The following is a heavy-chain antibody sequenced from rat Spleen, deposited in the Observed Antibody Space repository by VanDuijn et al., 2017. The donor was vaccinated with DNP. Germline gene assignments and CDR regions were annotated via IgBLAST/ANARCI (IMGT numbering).Heavy chain of an antibody. V-gene: IGHV5-58*01. D-gene: IGHD1-9*01. CDR2: INADGGNT. J-gene: IGHJ2*01. CDR1: GFTFSRYW. CDR3: ATGVYYGYKAFDY. Sequence: EVQLVESGGGLVQPGRSLKLSCVASGFTFSRYWMFWIRQPPGKGLEWVASINADGGNTYYLDSVKGRFTISRDNAKSTLYLQMDSLRSEDTATYYCATGVYYGYKAFDYWGQGVMVTVSS.